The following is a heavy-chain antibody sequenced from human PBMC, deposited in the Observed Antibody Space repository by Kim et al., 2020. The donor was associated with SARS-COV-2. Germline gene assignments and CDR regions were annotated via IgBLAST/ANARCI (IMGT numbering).Heavy chain of an antibody. Sequence: KGRFTISSDNANNSLYLQMNHLRAEDTAVYYCARAREQWLAGDYYYGMDVWGQGTTVTVSS. D-gene: IGHD6-19*01. CDR3: ARAREQWLAGDYYYGMDV. V-gene: IGHV3-11*04. J-gene: IGHJ6*02.